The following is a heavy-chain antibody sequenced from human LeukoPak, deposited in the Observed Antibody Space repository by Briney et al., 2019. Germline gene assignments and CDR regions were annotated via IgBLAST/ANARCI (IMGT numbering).Heavy chain of an antibody. J-gene: IGHJ4*02. CDR1: GFAFGSYW. D-gene: IGHD6-19*01. CDR2: IKEDGSEK. Sequence: GGSLRLSCAASGFAFGSYWMSWVRQAPGKGLEWVANIKEDGSEKYYLDSVKGRISISRDNAKNSLYLQINSLKVEDRAVYYCATGGWYLAYWGQGTLVTVSS. CDR3: ATGGWYLAY. V-gene: IGHV3-7*01.